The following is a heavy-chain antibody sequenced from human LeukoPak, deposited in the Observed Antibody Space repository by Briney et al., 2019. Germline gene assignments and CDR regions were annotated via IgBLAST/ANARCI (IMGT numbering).Heavy chain of an antibody. CDR1: GFTFGDYA. D-gene: IGHD3-16*02. J-gene: IGHJ4*02. CDR3: TRESGPHRVLRLGELSYSV. Sequence: GGSLRLSCTASGFTFGDYAMSWVRQAPGKGLEWVGFIRSKAYGGTTEYAASVKGRFTISRDDSKSIAYLQMNSLKTEDTAVYYCTRESGPHRVLRLGELSYSVWGQGTLVTVSS. CDR2: IRSKAYGGTT. V-gene: IGHV3-49*04.